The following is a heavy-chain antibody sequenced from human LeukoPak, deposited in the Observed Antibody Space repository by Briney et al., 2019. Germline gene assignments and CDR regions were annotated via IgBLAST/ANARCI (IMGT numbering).Heavy chain of an antibody. CDR3: AKDVGTSGNYSPSDY. V-gene: IGHV3-23*01. Sequence: PGGSLRLSCAASGFTFGRHAMNWVRQAPGKGLEWVSAIRFSGESTYYADSVEGRFTISRDNSKNTLYLQMDSLRAEDTAVYYCAKDVGTSGNYSPSDYWGQGTLVTVSS. D-gene: IGHD3-10*01. CDR2: IRFSGEST. CDR1: GFTFGRHA. J-gene: IGHJ4*02.